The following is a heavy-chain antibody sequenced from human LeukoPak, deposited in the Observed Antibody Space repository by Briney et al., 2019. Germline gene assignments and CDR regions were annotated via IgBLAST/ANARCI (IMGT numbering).Heavy chain of an antibody. D-gene: IGHD3-22*01. V-gene: IGHV3-48*03. J-gene: IGHJ3*02. CDR2: ISSSGSTI. CDR1: GFTFSSYE. Sequence: GGSLRLSCAASGFTFSSYEMNWVRQAPGKGLEWVSYISSSGSTIYYADSVKGRFTISRDNAKNSLYLQMNSLRAEDTAVYYCAKVRMIDAFDIWGQGTMVTVSS. CDR3: AKVRMIDAFDI.